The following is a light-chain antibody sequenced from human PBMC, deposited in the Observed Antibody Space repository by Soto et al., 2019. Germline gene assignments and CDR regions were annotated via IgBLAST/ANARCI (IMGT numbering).Light chain of an antibody. CDR3: QQLNGSTWT. J-gene: IGKJ1*01. V-gene: IGKV1-9*01. CDR1: QGIHIH. CDR2: GAS. Sequence: DIQLTQYPSFLSSSDGDRVTITCRASQGIHIHLAWYQQKPGTAPKLLIYGASTLQSGVPSRFSGIRSGTDYTLTIASLKNEDCATYYGQQLNGSTWTFGQGTKVDIK.